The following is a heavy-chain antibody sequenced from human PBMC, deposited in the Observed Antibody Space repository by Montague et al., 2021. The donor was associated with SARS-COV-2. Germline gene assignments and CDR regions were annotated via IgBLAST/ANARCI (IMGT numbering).Heavy chain of an antibody. Sequence: SGAEVKKPGESLRLSCAASGFTFSSYAMSWVRQAPGKGLEWVSAISGSGGSTYYADSVKGRFTISRDNSKNTLYLQMNSLRAEDTAVYYCAKDQFVYDFWSGYGTIDYWGQGTLVTVSS. CDR3: AKDQFVYDFWSGYGTIDY. V-gene: IGHV3-23*01. D-gene: IGHD3-3*01. CDR2: ISGSGGST. J-gene: IGHJ4*02. CDR1: GFTFSSYA.